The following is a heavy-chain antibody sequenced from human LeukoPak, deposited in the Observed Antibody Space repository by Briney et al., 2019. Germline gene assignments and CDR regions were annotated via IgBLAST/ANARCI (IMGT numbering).Heavy chain of an antibody. CDR1: GFTFSSYA. D-gene: IGHD5-18*01. Sequence: GGSLRLSCAASGFTFSSYAMSWVRQAPGKGLEWVSAISGSGGSTYYADSVKGRFTISRDNSKNTLYLQMDSLRAEDTAVYYCAKRKHSNHVNWFDPWGQGTLVTVSS. CDR2: ISGSGGST. J-gene: IGHJ5*02. V-gene: IGHV3-23*01. CDR3: AKRKHSNHVNWFDP.